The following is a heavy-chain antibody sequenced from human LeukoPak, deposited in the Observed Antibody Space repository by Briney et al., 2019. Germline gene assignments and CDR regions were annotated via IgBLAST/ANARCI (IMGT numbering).Heavy chain of an antibody. J-gene: IGHJ6*04. CDR3: AKDQTYYGRDV. Sequence: PSETLSLTCAVYGGSFSGYYWSWIRQPPGKGLEWIGYIYYSGSTNYNPSLKSRVTISVDTSKNQFSLKLSSVTAADTAVYYCAKDQTYYGRDVGAKGPTVTVS. CDR1: GGSFSGYY. CDR2: IYYSGST. V-gene: IGHV4-59*01.